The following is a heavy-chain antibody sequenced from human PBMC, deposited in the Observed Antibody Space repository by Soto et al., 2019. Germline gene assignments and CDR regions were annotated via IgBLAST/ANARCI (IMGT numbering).Heavy chain of an antibody. Sequence: GGSLRLSCAASGFTFSSYGMHWVRQAPGKGLEWVAVISYDGSNKYYADSVKGRFTISRDNSKNTLYLQMNSLRAEDTAVFYCAKDRIRDYYSYGMDVWGQGTTVTISS. CDR2: ISYDGSNK. D-gene: IGHD1-20*01. J-gene: IGHJ6*02. CDR1: GFTFSSYG. CDR3: AKDRIRDYYSYGMDV. V-gene: IGHV3-30*18.